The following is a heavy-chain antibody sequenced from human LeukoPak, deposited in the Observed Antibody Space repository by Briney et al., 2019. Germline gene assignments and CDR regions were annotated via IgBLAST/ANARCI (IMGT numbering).Heavy chain of an antibody. Sequence: ASVKLSCKASGGTFRSYAISGVRQAPGQGLEWMGGIIPIFGTANYAQKFQGRVTITADESTSTAYMELSSLRSEDTAVYYCAREPRDSIVGASDAFDIWGQGTMVTVSS. D-gene: IGHD1-26*01. CDR3: AREPRDSIVGASDAFDI. V-gene: IGHV1-69*13. CDR1: GGTFRSYA. J-gene: IGHJ3*02. CDR2: IIPIFGTA.